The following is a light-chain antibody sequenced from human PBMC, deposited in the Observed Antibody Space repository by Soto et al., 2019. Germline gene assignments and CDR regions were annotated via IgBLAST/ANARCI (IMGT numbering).Light chain of an antibody. V-gene: IGLV1-47*01. Sequence: QSVLTQPPSASGTPGQRVTISCSGSSSNIGSNYVYWYQQFPGTAPKLLIYRNNERPSGVPDRFSGSKSGTSASLAISGLRPEDEANFYCAAWDDSLSGVVFGGGTKVTV. CDR1: SSNIGSNY. CDR2: RNN. CDR3: AAWDDSLSGVV. J-gene: IGLJ2*01.